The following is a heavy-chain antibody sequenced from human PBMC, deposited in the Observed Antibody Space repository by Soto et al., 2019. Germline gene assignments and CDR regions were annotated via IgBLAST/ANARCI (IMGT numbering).Heavy chain of an antibody. J-gene: IGHJ6*03. Sequence: PGGSLRLSCAASGFTFSSYAMSWVRQAPGKGLEWVSAISGSGGSTYYADSVKGRFTISRDNSKNTLYLQMNSLRAEDTAVYYCAKQPGYCSSTSCYYHYYYYMDVWGKGTTVTVSS. CDR2: ISGSGGST. V-gene: IGHV3-23*01. D-gene: IGHD2-2*01. CDR3: AKQPGYCSSTSCYYHYYYYMDV. CDR1: GFTFSSYA.